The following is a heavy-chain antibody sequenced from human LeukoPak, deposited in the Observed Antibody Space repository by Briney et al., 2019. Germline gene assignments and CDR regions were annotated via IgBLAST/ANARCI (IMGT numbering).Heavy chain of an antibody. J-gene: IGHJ4*02. CDR2: IYYSGST. D-gene: IGHD6-6*01. Sequence: SETLSLTCAVSGGSISSGGYSWSWIRQPPGKGLEWIGSIYYSGSTYYNPSLKSRVTISVDTSKNQFSLKLSSVTAADTAVYYCARPRVALARAPFDYWGQGILVTVSS. CDR1: GGSISSGGYS. V-gene: IGHV4-39*01. CDR3: ARPRVALARAPFDY.